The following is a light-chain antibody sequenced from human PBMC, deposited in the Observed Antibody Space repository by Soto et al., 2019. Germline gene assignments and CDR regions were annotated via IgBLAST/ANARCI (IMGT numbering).Light chain of an antibody. Sequence: DIVMTQSPDSLAVSLGERATINCKSRQRVLYSSNNKNYLAWYQQKPGQPPKLLIYWASTRESGVPDRFSGSGSGTDFTLTISSLQADDVAVYYCQQDDSTPWTFGQGTNVLIQ. V-gene: IGKV4-1*01. CDR3: QQDDSTPWT. J-gene: IGKJ1*01. CDR2: WAS. CDR1: QRVLYSSNNKNY.